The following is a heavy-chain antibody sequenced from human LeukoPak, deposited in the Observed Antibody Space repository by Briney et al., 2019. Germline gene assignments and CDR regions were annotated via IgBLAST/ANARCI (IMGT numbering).Heavy chain of an antibody. CDR3: AQDTSKSRNLDSSSHLSYYYYYMDV. CDR1: GFTFDDYA. Sequence: GGSLRLSFAASGFTFDDYAMHWVRQAPGKGLEWVSLISWDGGSTYYADSVKGRFTISRDNSKNSLYLQMNSLGAEDTALYYCAQDTSKSRNLDSSSHLSYYYYYMDVWGKGTTVTVSS. CDR2: ISWDGGST. V-gene: IGHV3-43D*03. J-gene: IGHJ6*03. D-gene: IGHD6-6*01.